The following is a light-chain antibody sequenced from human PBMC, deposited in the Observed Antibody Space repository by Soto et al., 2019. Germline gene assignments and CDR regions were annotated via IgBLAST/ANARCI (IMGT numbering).Light chain of an antibody. CDR1: SSDVGGYNY. Sequence: QSALTQPASVSGSPGQSITISCTGISSDVGGYNYVSWYQQHPGKAPKLMIYDVSNRPSGVSNRFSGSKSGNTASLTISGLQAGDEADYYCSSYTSSSTLLYVFGTGTKLTVL. J-gene: IGLJ1*01. CDR2: DVS. CDR3: SSYTSSSTLLYV. V-gene: IGLV2-14*01.